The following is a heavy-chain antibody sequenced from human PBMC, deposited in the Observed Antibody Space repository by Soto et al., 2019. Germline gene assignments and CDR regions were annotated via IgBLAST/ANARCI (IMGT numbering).Heavy chain of an antibody. CDR2: IIPIFGTA. CDR3: ARDLDIAAAGPYYYYYGMDV. CDR1: GGTFSSYA. J-gene: IGHJ6*02. V-gene: IGHV1-69*06. D-gene: IGHD6-13*01. Sequence: ASVKVSCKASGGTFSSYAISWVRQAPGQGLEWMGGIIPIFGTANYAQKFQGRVTITADKSTSTAYMELSSLRSEDTAVYYCARDLDIAAAGPYYYYYGMDVWGQGTTVTVSS.